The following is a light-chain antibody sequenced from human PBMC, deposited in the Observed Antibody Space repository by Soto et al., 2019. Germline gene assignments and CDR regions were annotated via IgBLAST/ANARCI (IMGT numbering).Light chain of an antibody. Sequence: EIVLTQSPATLSLSPGERATLSCRASQSVSSYLAWYQKKPGQAPRLIIYHASNMPTGIPARFSGSGSGTDFALTISSLEPEDFAVYYCQPVTFGTGTKVDIK. CDR3: QPVT. CDR2: HAS. J-gene: IGKJ3*01. CDR1: QSVSSY. V-gene: IGKV3-11*01.